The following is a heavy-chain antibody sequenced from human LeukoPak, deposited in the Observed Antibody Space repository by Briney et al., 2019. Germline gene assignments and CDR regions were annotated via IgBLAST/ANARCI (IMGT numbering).Heavy chain of an antibody. CDR2: IWSDGSDK. CDR3: AKDAQGGFDYSNSLQN. CDR1: GFTFSHYG. D-gene: IGHD4-11*01. V-gene: IGHV3-33*06. J-gene: IGHJ1*01. Sequence: GGSLRLSCAASGFTFSHYGMHWVRQTPGAGLEWVAVIWSDGSDKYYAKSVKGQFTISRDNSKNSLFLQMNSLRAEDTAVYYCAKDAQGGFDYSNSLQNWGQGILVTVSS.